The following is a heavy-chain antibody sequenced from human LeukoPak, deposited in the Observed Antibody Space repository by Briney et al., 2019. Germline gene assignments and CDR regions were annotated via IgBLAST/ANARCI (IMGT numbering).Heavy chain of an antibody. J-gene: IGHJ6*04. CDR2: INHSGST. Sequence: SETLSPTCAVYGGSFSGYYWSWIRQPPGKGLEWIGEINHSGSTNYNPSLKSRVIISVDTSKNQFSLKLSSVTAADTAVYYCARTSDIVVVPAAYGMDVWGKGTAVTVSS. CDR3: ARTSDIVVVPAAYGMDV. D-gene: IGHD2-2*01. V-gene: IGHV4-34*01. CDR1: GGSFSGYY.